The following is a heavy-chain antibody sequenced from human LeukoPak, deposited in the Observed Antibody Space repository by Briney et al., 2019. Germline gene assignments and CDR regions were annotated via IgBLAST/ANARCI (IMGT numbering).Heavy chain of an antibody. CDR2: IHPGDSDT. CDR3: ARVGSGWSPDYFDY. J-gene: IGHJ4*02. D-gene: IGHD6-19*01. Sequence: GESLKISCKGSAYTFTSYWIVWVRQMPGKGLEWMGIIHPGDSDTRYSPSFQGQVTISADKSISTAYLQWSSLKASDTAMYYCARVGSGWSPDYFDYWGQGTLVTVSS. CDR1: AYTFTSYW. V-gene: IGHV5-51*01.